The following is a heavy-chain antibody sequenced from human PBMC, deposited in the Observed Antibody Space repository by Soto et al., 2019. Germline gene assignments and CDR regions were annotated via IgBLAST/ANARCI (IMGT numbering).Heavy chain of an antibody. D-gene: IGHD1-26*01. V-gene: IGHV3-33*01. CDR1: GFTFSSYG. J-gene: IGHJ4*02. Sequence: QVQLVESGGGVVQPGRSLRLSCAASGFTFSSYGMHWVRQAPGKRLEWVAVIWYDGSNKYYADSVKGRFTISRDNSKNTLYLQMNSLRAEDTAVYYCARDGGATGSYYFDYWGQGTLVTVSS. CDR2: IWYDGSNK. CDR3: ARDGGATGSYYFDY.